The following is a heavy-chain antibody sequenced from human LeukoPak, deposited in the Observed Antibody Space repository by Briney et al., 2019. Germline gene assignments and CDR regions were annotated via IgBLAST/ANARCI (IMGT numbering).Heavy chain of an antibody. V-gene: IGHV4-59*08. CDR1: GDSVSIYY. CDR2: ISYSGST. D-gene: IGHD4-17*01. J-gene: IGHJ4*02. Sequence: PSETLSLTCTVSGDSVSIYYWSWIRQPPGKGLEWIGYISYSGSTDYNPSLKSRVTISVDTSKNQFSLRLSSVTAADTAVYYCARGLGLTAVTEYYFDYWGQGTLVTVSS. CDR3: ARGLGLTAVTEYYFDY.